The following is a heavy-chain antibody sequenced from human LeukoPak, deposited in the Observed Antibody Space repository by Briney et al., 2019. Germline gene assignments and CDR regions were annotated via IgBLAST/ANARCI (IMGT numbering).Heavy chain of an antibody. Sequence: EGSLRLSCAASGFTLSIYWMHWVRQAPGKGLEWVAVISYDGSNKYYADSVKGRFTISRDNSKNTLYLQMNSLRAEDTAVYYCANLNTYGEFDYWGQGTLVTVSS. CDR3: ANLNTYGEFDY. V-gene: IGHV3-30*18. CDR2: ISYDGSNK. CDR1: GFTLSIYW. D-gene: IGHD4-17*01. J-gene: IGHJ4*02.